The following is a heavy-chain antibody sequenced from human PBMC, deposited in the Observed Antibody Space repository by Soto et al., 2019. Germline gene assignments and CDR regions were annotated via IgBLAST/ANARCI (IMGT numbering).Heavy chain of an antibody. CDR2: IFSRGTT. CDR1: GGSISSYF. D-gene: IGHD3-16*01. V-gene: IGHV4-59*01. Sequence: SETLSLTCAVSGGSISSYFWSWIRQPPGKGLEWIGYIFSRGTTNYNPSLKGRVTISVDTSKNRFSLKLTSVTSAETAVDYCARGRGGTYDAVDIGGQGTMVTVSS. J-gene: IGHJ3*02. CDR3: ARGRGGTYDAVDI.